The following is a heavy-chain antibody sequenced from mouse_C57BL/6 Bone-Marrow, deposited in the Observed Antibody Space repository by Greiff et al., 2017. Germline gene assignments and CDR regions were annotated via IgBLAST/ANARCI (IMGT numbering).Heavy chain of an antibody. CDR3: ARLIYYGNYVWFAY. V-gene: IGHV5-12*01. CDR1: GFTFSDYY. D-gene: IGHD2-1*01. CDR2: ISNGGGSS. J-gene: IGHJ3*01. Sequence: EVQLVESGGGLVQPGGSLKLSCAASGFTFSDYYMYWVRQTPEKRLEWVAYISNGGGSSYYPYTVKGRFTIPRENAKNTLYLQVSQLKSEDTAMYYCARLIYYGNYVWFAYWGQGTLVTVSA.